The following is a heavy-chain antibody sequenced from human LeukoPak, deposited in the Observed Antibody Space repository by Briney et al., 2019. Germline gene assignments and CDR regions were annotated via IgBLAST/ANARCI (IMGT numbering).Heavy chain of an antibody. V-gene: IGHV1-8*01. J-gene: IGHJ4*02. CDR2: MNPNSGNT. CDR1: GYTFTSYD. CDR3: ARQVRLGSRAIDY. D-gene: IGHD6-13*01. Sequence: RASAKVSCKASGYTFTSYDINWVRHATGQGLEWMGWMNPNSGNTGYAQKFQGRVTMTRNTSISTAYMELSSLRSEDTAVYYCARQVRLGSRAIDYWGQGTLVTVSS.